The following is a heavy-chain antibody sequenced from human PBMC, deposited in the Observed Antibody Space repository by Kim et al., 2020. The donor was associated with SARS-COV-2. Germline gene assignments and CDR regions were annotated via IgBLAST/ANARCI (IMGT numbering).Heavy chain of an antibody. V-gene: IGHV3-53*01. CDR1: GFTVSSNY. CDR2: IYVAGDT. CDR3: TTEGPNWGSGGFEI. Sequence: GGSLRLSCAASGFTVSSNYMSWVRQAPGKGLEWVSVIYVAGDTYYADSVKGRFTISRDNSRNTLYLQMNSLRAEDTAVYYCTTEGPNWGSGGFEIWGQGTKVIVSS. D-gene: IGHD7-27*01. J-gene: IGHJ3*02.